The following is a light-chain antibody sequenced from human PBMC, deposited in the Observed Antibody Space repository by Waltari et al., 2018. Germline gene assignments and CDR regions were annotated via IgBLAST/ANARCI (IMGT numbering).Light chain of an antibody. CDR3: QQYGSSPRT. Sequence: ENALPQSPGTLSLSPGERATLSCRASQSVKSYLAWYQQKPGQAPRLLIYGASSRATGIPDRFGGSGSGTDFTLTISRLEPEDFAVYYCQQYGSSPRTFGQGTKVEIK. CDR1: QSVKSY. V-gene: IGKV3-20*01. CDR2: GAS. J-gene: IGKJ1*01.